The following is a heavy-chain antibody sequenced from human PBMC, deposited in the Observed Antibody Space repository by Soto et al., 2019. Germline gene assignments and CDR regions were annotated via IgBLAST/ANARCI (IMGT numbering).Heavy chain of an antibody. J-gene: IGHJ3*02. CDR3: GYDAFDI. Sequence: QVQLVESGGGVVQPGRSLRLSCAASGFTFSSYGMHWVRQAPGKGLEWVAVISYDGSNKYYADSVKGRFTISRDNSKNTLYLQMNSLRAEDTAVYSCGYDAFDIWGQGTMVTVSS. CDR1: GFTFSSYG. V-gene: IGHV3-30*03. CDR2: ISYDGSNK.